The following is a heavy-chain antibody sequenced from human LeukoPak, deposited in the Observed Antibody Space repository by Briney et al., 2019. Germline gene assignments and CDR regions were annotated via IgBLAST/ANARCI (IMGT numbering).Heavy chain of an antibody. Sequence: GGSLRLSCAASGFTFDDYAMRWVRQAPGKGLEWVSGISWNSGSIGYADSVKGRFTISRDNAKNSLYLQMNSLRAEDTALYYCAKDKYYGSGSYYNYWGQGTLVTVSS. V-gene: IGHV3-9*01. CDR2: ISWNSGSI. D-gene: IGHD3-10*01. J-gene: IGHJ4*02. CDR1: GFTFDDYA. CDR3: AKDKYYGSGSYYNY.